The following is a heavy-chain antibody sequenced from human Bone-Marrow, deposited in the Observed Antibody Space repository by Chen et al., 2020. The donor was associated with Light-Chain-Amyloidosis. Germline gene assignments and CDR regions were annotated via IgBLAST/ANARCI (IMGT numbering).Heavy chain of an antibody. J-gene: IGHJ6*03. CDR2: IRYDGSNK. D-gene: IGHD6-6*01. CDR3: AKSDRPPSLYYYYYYMDV. Sequence: VQLVESGGGLVQPGGSLRLSCAASGFTFSSYGMHWVRQAPGKGLEWVGFIRYDGSNKSYADSVKGRVTISRDNSKNTLYLQMNSLRAEDTAVYYCAKSDRPPSLYYYYYYMDVWGKGTTVTVSS. CDR1: GFTFSSYG. V-gene: IGHV3-30*02.